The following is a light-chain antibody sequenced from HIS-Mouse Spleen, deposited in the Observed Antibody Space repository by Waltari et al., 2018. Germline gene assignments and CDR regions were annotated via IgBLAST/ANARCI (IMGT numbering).Light chain of an antibody. J-gene: IGLJ1*01. V-gene: IGLV3-10*01. Sequence: SYELTQPPSVSVSPGQTAGITCSGDTLPKKYAYWYQQKSGQAPVLVISEDSKRPSGIPERFSGSSSGTTVTLTISGAQVEDEADYYCYSAADNNRGVFGTGTKVTVL. CDR1: TLPKKY. CDR2: EDS. CDR3: YSAADNNRGV.